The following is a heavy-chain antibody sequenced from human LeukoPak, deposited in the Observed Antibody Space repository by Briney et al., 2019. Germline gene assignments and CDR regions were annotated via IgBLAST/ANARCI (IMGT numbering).Heavy chain of an antibody. V-gene: IGHV4-34*01. CDR2: INHSGST. J-gene: IGHJ2*01. CDR3: ARSRDHWYFEL. Sequence: PSETLSLTCAVYGGSFSGYYWSWIRQPPGKGLEWIGEINHSGSTNYNPSLKSRVTISVDTSKNQFSLKLSSVTAADTATFYCARSRDHWYFELWGRGTLVTVAS. CDR1: GGSFSGYY.